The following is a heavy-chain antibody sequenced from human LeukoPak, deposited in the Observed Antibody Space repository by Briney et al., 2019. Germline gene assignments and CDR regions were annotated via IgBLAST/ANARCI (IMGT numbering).Heavy chain of an antibody. V-gene: IGHV3-20*04. CDR3: ARDRWDVGIVATTEQGWNYYMDV. J-gene: IGHJ6*03. CDR2: INWNGGST. Sequence: GGSLRLSCAASGFTFDDYGMSWVRQAPGKGLEWVSGINWNGGSTGYADSVKGRFTISRDNAKNSLYLQMNSLRAEDTALYYCARDRWDVGIVATTEQGWNYYMDVWGKGTTVTVSS. D-gene: IGHD5-12*01. CDR1: GFTFDDYG.